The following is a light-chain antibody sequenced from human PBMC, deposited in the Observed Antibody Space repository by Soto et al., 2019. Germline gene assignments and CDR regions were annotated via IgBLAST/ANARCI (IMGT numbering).Light chain of an antibody. Sequence: GDRVTITCRASQRISSWLAWYQQKPGKAPKLLIYDASYLERGVPSRFSGSGSGTEFTLTISSLQPDDLATYYCQQYNSFWTFGQGTKVEI. V-gene: IGKV1-5*01. CDR2: DAS. CDR3: QQYNSFWT. J-gene: IGKJ1*01. CDR1: QRISSW.